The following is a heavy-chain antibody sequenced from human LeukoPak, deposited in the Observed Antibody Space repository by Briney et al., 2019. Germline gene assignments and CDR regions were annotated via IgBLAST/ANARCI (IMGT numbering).Heavy chain of an antibody. Sequence: ASVKVSCKASGYTFTSYGISWVRQAPGQGLEWMGWISAYNGNTNYAQKLQGRVTMTTDTSTSTAYMELRSLGSDDTAVYYCARDMHTTIFGVVIRPFDYWGQGTLVTVSS. V-gene: IGHV1-18*01. J-gene: IGHJ4*02. CDR1: GYTFTSYG. D-gene: IGHD3-3*01. CDR2: ISAYNGNT. CDR3: ARDMHTTIFGVVIRPFDY.